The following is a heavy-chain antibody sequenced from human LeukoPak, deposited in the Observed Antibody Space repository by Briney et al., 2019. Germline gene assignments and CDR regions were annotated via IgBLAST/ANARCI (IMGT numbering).Heavy chain of an antibody. J-gene: IGHJ4*02. CDR1: GFTFSSYA. D-gene: IGHD3-9*01. CDR2: ISWDGGST. CDR3: AKDISSIHKYLILTGYLEGGFDY. Sequence: GGSLRLSCAASGFTFSSYAMHWVRQAPGKGLEWVSLISWDGGSTYYADSVKGRLTISRDNSKNSLYLQMNSLRAEDTALYYCAKDISSIHKYLILTGYLEGGFDYWGQGTLVTVSS. V-gene: IGHV3-43D*03.